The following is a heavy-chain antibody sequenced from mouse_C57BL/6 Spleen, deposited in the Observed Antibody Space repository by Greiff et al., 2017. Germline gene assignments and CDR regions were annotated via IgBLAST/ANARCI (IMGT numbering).Heavy chain of an antibody. CDR3: ARNYDYDGVDY. V-gene: IGHV2-9-1*01. Sequence: VQGVESGPGLVAPSQSLSITCTVSGFSLTSYAISLVRPPPFPGLEWLGVIWTGGGTNFNSALKSRLSISKDNAKSQVFLKMNSLQTDDTARYYCARNYDYDGVDYWGQGTTRTVSS. D-gene: IGHD2-4*01. CDR1: GFSLTSYA. J-gene: IGHJ2*01. CDR2: IWTGGGT.